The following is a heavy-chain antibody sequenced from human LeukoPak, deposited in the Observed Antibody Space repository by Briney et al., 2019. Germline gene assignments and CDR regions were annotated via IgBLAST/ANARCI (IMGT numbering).Heavy chain of an antibody. D-gene: IGHD3-3*01. CDR1: GFTFSSYA. CDR2: ISGSDGRT. CDR3: AKGERDFWSGGT. J-gene: IGHJ5*02. Sequence: GGSLRLSCAASGFTFSSYAMSWVRQAPGKGLEWLSVISGSDGRTYYADSVKGRLTISRDNSKNTLYLQMNSLRAEDTGIYYCAKGERDFWSGGTWGQGTLVTVSS. V-gene: IGHV3-23*01.